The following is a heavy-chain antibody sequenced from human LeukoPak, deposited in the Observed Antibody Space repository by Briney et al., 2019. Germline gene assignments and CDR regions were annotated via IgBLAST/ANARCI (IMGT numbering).Heavy chain of an antibody. CDR3: ARGRYSSGWYNWFDP. CDR2: IIPIFGTA. V-gene: IGHV1-69*06. Sequence: SVKVSCKASGGTFSSYAISWVRQAPGQGLEWMGGIIPIFGTANYAQKFQGRVTITADKSTSTAYMELSSLRSEDTAVYYCARGRYSSGWYNWFDPWGQGTLVTVSS. J-gene: IGHJ5*02. D-gene: IGHD6-19*01. CDR1: GGTFSSYA.